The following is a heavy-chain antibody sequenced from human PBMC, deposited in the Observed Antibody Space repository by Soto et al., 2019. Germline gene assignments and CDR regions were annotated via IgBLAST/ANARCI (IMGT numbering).Heavy chain of an antibody. J-gene: IGHJ3*02. D-gene: IGHD2-2*01. CDR3: ARDESTSEAFDI. CDR2: IYYSGST. Sequence: PSETLSLTCPVSGCSLSSYYLSWVRQPPGKGLEWIGYIYYSGSTNYNPSLKSRVTISVDTSKNQFSLKLSSVTAADTAVYYCARDESTSEAFDIWGQGTMVTVSS. V-gene: IGHV4-59*01. CDR1: GCSLSSYY.